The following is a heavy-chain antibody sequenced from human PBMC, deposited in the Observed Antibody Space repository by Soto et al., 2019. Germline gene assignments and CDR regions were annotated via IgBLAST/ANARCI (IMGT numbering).Heavy chain of an antibody. D-gene: IGHD2-2*01. CDR2: IIPISDTT. J-gene: IGHJ6*02. CDR3: ARSQGSSTSLEIYYYYYHGMDV. CDR1: GGTFSSYA. V-gene: IGHV1-69*01. Sequence: QVQLVQSGAEVKKPGSSVKVSCKASGGTFSSYAISWVRQAPGQGLAWMGGIIPISDTTNYAQKFQGRVTITADESTSTAYMELSSLRSEDTAVYYCARSQGSSTSLEIYYYYYHGMDVWGQGTTVTVSS.